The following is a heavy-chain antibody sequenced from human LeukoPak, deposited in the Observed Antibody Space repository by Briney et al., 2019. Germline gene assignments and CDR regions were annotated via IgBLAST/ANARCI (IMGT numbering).Heavy chain of an antibody. D-gene: IGHD3-10*01. Sequence: SETLCLSCTVSGFSISSYYWSWIQQPPGQGLEWIGYIYYGGSTNYNPYSKSRVNISVDKSKNQFALKLSSVTAADTAVYYCARDEILLHGSGSYYREVWFDPWGQGTLVTVSS. CDR1: GFSISSYY. CDR2: IYYGGST. CDR3: ARDEILLHGSGSYYREVWFDP. V-gene: IGHV4-59*01. J-gene: IGHJ5*02.